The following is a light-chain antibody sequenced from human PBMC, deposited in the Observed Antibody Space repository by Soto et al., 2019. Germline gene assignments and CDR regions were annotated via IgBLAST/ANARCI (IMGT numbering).Light chain of an antibody. V-gene: IGLV1-51*01. J-gene: IGLJ1*01. CDR3: GSWDSSLSAYV. CDR2: DDD. CDR1: SSNIGGNS. Sequence: QSVLTQPPSVSAAPGQKVTTSCSGSSSNIGGNSVSWYQQLPGTAPKLLIYDDDKRPSGIPDRFSGYKSGTSATLGITGFQTGDEADYYCGSWDSSLSAYVFATGTKVTVL.